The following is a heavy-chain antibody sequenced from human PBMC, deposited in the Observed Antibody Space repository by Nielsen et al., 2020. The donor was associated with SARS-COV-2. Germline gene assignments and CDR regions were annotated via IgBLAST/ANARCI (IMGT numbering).Heavy chain of an antibody. J-gene: IGHJ4*02. CDR2: ISGSGGST. Sequence: GGSLRLSCAASGFIFSSYAMSWVRQAPGKGLEWVSAISGSGGSTYYADSVKGRFTISRDNSKNTLYLQMNSLRAEDTAVYYCAKDLGSSGYYDYWGQGTLVTVSS. D-gene: IGHD3-22*01. CDR3: AKDLGSSGYYDY. CDR1: GFIFSSYA. V-gene: IGHV3-23*01.